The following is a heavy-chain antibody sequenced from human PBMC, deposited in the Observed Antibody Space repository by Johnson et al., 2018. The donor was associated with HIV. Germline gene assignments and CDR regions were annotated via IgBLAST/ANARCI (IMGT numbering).Heavy chain of an antibody. CDR1: GFTVSSNY. Sequence: VQLVESGGGLVQPGGSLRLSCAASGFTVSSNYMSWVRQAPGKGLESVSVVYSGGTTHYAASVKGRSTLSRDNSKNTLYLQMNSLRAEDTAVYYCTRRSPYDAFDILGQGTMVTVSS. CDR2: VYSGGTT. J-gene: IGHJ3*02. V-gene: IGHV3-66*02. CDR3: TRRSPYDAFDI.